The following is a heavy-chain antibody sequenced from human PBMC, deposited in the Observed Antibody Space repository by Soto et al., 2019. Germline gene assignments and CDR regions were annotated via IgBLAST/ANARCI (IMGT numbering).Heavy chain of an antibody. D-gene: IGHD1-26*01. V-gene: IGHV1-69*01. CDR1: GGTFSSFT. Sequence: QVQFVQSGAEVKKPGSSVKVSCKASGGTFSSFTINWVRLAPGQGLEWMGGIIPIYGTANYELSFQGRITITADDSTNTAYKELSSLRSEDTAIYYCAKDRRADWESYYYYAMDVWGQGTTVTVSS. J-gene: IGHJ6*02. CDR2: IIPIYGTA. CDR3: AKDRRADWESYYYYAMDV.